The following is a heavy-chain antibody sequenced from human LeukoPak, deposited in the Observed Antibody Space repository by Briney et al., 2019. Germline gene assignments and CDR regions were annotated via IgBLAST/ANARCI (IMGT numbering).Heavy chain of an antibody. J-gene: IGHJ4*02. D-gene: IGHD2-2*01. V-gene: IGHV3-30*18. CDR2: ISYDGSNK. CDR3: AKGGTGYCSSSSCLYYFHY. CDR1: GFTFSSYG. Sequence: GGSLRLSCAASGFTFSSYGMHWVRQAPGKGLEWVAVISYDGSNKYYADSVKGRFTISRDNSKNTLYLQMNSLRAEDTAVYYCAKGGTGYCSSSSCLYYFHYWGQGTLVTVSS.